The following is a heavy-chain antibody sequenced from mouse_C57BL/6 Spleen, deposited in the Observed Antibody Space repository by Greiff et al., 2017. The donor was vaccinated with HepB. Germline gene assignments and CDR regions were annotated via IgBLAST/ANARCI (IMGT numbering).Heavy chain of an antibody. D-gene: IGHD4-1*01. CDR2: INYDGSST. CDR3: ARVPGTFGYFDY. J-gene: IGHJ2*01. V-gene: IGHV5-16*01. Sequence: EVMLVESEGGLVQPGSSMKLSCTASGFTFSDYYMAWVRQVPEKGLEWVANINYDGSSTYYLDSLKSRFIISRDNAKNILYLQMSSLKSEDTATYYCARVPGTFGYFDYWGQGTTLTVSS. CDR1: GFTFSDYY.